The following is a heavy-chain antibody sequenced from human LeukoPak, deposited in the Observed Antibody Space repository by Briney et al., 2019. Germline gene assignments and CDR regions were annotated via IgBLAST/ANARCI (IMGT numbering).Heavy chain of an antibody. J-gene: IGHJ2*01. CDR3: AREIWGIGYFDL. CDR2: ISAYNGNT. V-gene: IGHV1-18*01. CDR1: GYTFTSYG. Sequence: ASVKVSCKASGYTFTSYGISWVRQAPGQGLEWMGWISAYNGNTKYAQKLQGRVTMTTDTSTSTAYMELRSLRSDDTAVYYCAREIWGIGYFDLWGRGTLVTVSS. D-gene: IGHD7-27*01.